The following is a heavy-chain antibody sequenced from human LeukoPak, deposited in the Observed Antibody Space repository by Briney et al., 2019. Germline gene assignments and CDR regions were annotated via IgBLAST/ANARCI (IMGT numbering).Heavy chain of an antibody. D-gene: IGHD6-19*01. J-gene: IGHJ4*02. V-gene: IGHV4-61*02. CDR2: IYTSGST. Sequence: PSETLSLTCTVSGGSISSGSYSWCCIRQPAGKGLEWIGRIYTSGSTNYNPSLKSRVTISVDTSKNQFSLKLSSVTAADTAVYYCAKTGYSSGWYGKENYYFDYWGQGTLVTVSS. CDR1: GGSISSGSYS. CDR3: AKTGYSSGWYGKENYYFDY.